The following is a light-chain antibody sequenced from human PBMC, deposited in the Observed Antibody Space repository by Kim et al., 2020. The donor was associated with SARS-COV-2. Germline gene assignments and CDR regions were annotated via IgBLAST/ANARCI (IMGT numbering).Light chain of an antibody. V-gene: IGKV3-15*01. CDR3: QQYQDWPRT. Sequence: EIEMTQSPATLSVSAGDRATLPCRASQSIKTNLAWFQQKPGQAPRLLIYGASTSTTGIPARFSGSGSGTEFTLTITISSLPSEDFALYFCQQYQDWPRTFGQGTKVDIK. CDR1: QSIKTN. J-gene: IGKJ1*01. CDR2: GAS.